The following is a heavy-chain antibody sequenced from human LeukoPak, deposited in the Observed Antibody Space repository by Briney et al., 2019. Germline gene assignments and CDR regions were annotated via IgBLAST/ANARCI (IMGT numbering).Heavy chain of an antibody. V-gene: IGHV3-74*01. J-gene: IGHJ4*02. CDR3: GRDLGWNQVDY. CDR1: GFTFSRHW. CDR2: IKNDGSST. Sequence: GESLRLSCAASGFTFSRHWMHWVRQTPGKGLVWVSRIKNDGSSTTYADSVKGRFTISRDNTKNTLYLEMSSLRAEDTAVYYCGRDLGWNQVDYWGQGTLVTVSS. D-gene: IGHD1-1*01.